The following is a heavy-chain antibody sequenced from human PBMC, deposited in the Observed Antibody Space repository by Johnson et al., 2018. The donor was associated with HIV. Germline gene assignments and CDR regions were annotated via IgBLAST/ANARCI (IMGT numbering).Heavy chain of an antibody. CDR2: INGDGSNT. J-gene: IGHJ3*02. CDR1: GFTFRTYW. D-gene: IGHD1-1*01. V-gene: IGHV3-74*01. Sequence: EQLVESGGGLVEPGGSLSLSCAASGFTFRTYWMHWVRQAPGKVLVWVSRINGDGSNTRCADSVKGRFTVSRDNAKNTLYLQMYSLRAEDTAVYYCARESLGTVGEGYDSWGQGTMVTVPS. CDR3: ARESLGTVGEGYDS.